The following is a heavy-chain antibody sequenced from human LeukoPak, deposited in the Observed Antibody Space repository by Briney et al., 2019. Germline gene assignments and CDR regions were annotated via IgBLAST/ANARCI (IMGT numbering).Heavy chain of an antibody. V-gene: IGHV1-3*01. CDR1: GYTFTSYA. CDR2: INAGNGNT. J-gene: IGHJ6*04. D-gene: IGHD2-2*01. CDR3: AREDIVVVPAAKVTPYYYYGMDV. Sequence: GASVKVSCKASGYTFTSYAMHWVRQAPGQRLEWMGWINAGNGNTKYSQKFQGRVTITRDTSAGTAYMELSSLRSEDTAVYYCAREDIVVVPAAKVTPYYYYGMDVWGKGTTVTVSS.